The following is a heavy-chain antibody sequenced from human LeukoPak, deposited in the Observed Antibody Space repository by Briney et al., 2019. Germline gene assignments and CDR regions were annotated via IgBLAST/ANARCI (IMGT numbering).Heavy chain of an antibody. CDR2: INPNSGGT. Sequence: ASVKVSCKASGYTFTSYGISWVRQAPGQGLEWMGWINPNSGGTNYAQKFQGRVTMTRDTSISTAYMELSRLRSDDTAVYYCARPHAGGSGAFVIWGQGTMVTVSS. J-gene: IGHJ3*02. V-gene: IGHV1-2*02. CDR3: ARPHAGGSGAFVI. CDR1: GYTFTSYG. D-gene: IGHD2-15*01.